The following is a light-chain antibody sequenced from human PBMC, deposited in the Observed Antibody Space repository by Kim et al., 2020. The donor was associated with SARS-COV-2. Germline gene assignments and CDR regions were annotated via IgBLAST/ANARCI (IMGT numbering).Light chain of an antibody. CDR3: QHYDGSLWT. CDR1: QRICNNY. V-gene: IGKV3-20*01. CDR2: GAS. J-gene: IGKJ1*01. Sequence: CPGERATLSRRASQRICNNYLALYQPKPGPAPRLPINGASNRATSIPDRFSGSGSGTDFTLTISGLDPEDFTVYYCQHYDGSLWTFGQGNKVDIK.